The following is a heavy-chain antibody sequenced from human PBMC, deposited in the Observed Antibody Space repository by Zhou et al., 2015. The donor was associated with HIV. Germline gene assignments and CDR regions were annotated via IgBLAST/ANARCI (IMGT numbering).Heavy chain of an antibody. Sequence: QVQLVQSGTEVRKPGSSVKVSCKASGGTFSGFDISWVRQAPGQGLEWMGGIIPIFGTANYAQKFQGRVTITADKSTSTAYMELSSLRSEDTAVYYCARGGGYNSIGCFDLWGRGTLVTVSS. J-gene: IGHJ2*01. CDR1: GGTFSGFD. V-gene: IGHV1-69*06. CDR3: ARGGGYNSIGCFDL. D-gene: IGHD5-24*01. CDR2: IIPIFGTA.